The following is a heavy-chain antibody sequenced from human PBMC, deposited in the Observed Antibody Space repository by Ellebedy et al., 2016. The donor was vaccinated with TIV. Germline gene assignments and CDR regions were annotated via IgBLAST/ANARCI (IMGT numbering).Heavy chain of an antibody. V-gene: IGHV3-21*01. Sequence: PGGSLRLSCAASGFTFSSYSMNWVRQAPGKGLEWVSSISSGNTYIYYADSVKGRFTISRDNAKNSLYLQMNSLRADDTAVYYCASREQWLEDYWGQGTLVTVSS. J-gene: IGHJ4*02. CDR1: GFTFSSYS. CDR2: ISSGNTYI. D-gene: IGHD6-19*01. CDR3: ASREQWLEDY.